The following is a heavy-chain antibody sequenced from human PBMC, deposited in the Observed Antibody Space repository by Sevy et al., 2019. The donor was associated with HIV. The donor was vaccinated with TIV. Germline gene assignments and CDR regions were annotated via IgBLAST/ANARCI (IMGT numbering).Heavy chain of an antibody. CDR2: ISNSGTTI. D-gene: IGHD4-17*01. Sequence: GGSLRLSCAASGFTFSSYEMNWVRQAPGKGLKWVSYISNSGTTISYSDSLKGRFTISRDNARNSLYLQMNSLRAEDTAVYYCARDLPPSATTVAHFDCWGQGTLVTVSS. CDR1: GFTFSSYE. CDR3: ARDLPPSATTVAHFDC. J-gene: IGHJ4*02. V-gene: IGHV3-48*03.